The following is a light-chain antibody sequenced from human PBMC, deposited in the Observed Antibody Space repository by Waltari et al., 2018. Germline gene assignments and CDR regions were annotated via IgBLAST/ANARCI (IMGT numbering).Light chain of an antibody. J-gene: IGKJ2*01. Sequence: DIVMTQSPLSLPVTPGEPASIPCRSNQGLLFSSNGSHYLAWYKQKAGQSPQLLIYLTSIRASGVPDRFSGRGSGTDFTLKISRVEAEDVGVYYCMQGLEAPYTFGQGTKLDIK. CDR2: LTS. V-gene: IGKV2-28*01. CDR3: MQGLEAPYT. CDR1: QGLLFSSNGSHY.